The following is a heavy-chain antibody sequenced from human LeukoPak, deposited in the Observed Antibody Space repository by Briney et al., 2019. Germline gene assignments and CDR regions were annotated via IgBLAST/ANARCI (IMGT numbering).Heavy chain of an antibody. D-gene: IGHD3-16*01. V-gene: IGHV4-34*01. J-gene: IGHJ6*03. CDR1: GGSFSGYY. Sequence: SETLSLTCAVYGGSFSGYYWSWIRQPPGKGLEWIGEINHSGSTNYNPSLKSRVTISVDTSKNQFSLKLSSVTAADTAVYYCTRDSMITFGGTHYMDVWGKGTTVTVSS. CDR3: TRDSMITFGGTHYMDV. CDR2: INHSGST.